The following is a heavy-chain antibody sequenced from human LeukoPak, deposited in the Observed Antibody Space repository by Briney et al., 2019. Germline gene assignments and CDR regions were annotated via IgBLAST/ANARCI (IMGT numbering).Heavy chain of an antibody. V-gene: IGHV3-48*01. CDR1: GFTFSSYS. D-gene: IGHD6-19*01. Sequence: GGSLRLSCAASGFTFSSYSMNWVRQAPGKGLEWVSYISSSSSTMYYADSVRGRFTISRDNSDNTLYLQMNSLRAEDTAVYSCAKPSYSSGWYIDYWGQGTLVTVSS. CDR3: AKPSYSSGWYIDY. CDR2: ISSSSSTM. J-gene: IGHJ4*02.